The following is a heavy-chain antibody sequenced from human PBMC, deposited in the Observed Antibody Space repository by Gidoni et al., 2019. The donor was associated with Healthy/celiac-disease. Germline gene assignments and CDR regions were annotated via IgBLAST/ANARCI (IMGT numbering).Heavy chain of an antibody. Sequence: QVQLVESGGGVVQPGWSLRLSCAASGFTFSSYAMHWVRQAPGKGLEWVAVISYDGSNKYYADSVKGRFTISRDNSKNTLYLQMNSLRAEDTAVYYCARDMMATILFPFDYWGQGTLVTVSS. D-gene: IGHD5-12*01. CDR3: ARDMMATILFPFDY. J-gene: IGHJ4*02. V-gene: IGHV3-30-3*01. CDR2: ISYDGSNK. CDR1: GFTFSSYA.